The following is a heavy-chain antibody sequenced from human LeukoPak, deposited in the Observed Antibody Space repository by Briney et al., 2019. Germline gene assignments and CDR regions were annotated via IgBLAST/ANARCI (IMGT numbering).Heavy chain of an antibody. Sequence: HPGGSLRLSCAASGFTFSTYWMTWVRQAPGKGLEWVANIKQDGSEKYYVDSVKGRFTISRDNAKNSLYLQMNSLRAEDTAVYYCARGRIAVAGTYIPSNWGPQLYYMDVWGKGTTVTVSS. CDR1: GFTFSTYW. D-gene: IGHD6-19*01. CDR3: ARGRIAVAGTYIPSNWGPQLYYMDV. V-gene: IGHV3-7*01. J-gene: IGHJ6*03. CDR2: IKQDGSEK.